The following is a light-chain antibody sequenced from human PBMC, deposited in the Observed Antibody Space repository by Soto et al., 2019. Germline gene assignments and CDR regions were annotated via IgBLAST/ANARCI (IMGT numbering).Light chain of an antibody. J-gene: IGKJ2*01. Sequence: EIVMTQSPGTLSVSPGERATLSCRASQSVSSNLAWYQQKPGQAPRLLIYGASTRATGFPARFSGSGSGTEFTLTLSSLQSEDFAVYYCQQYNNWPPHTFGQGTKLEIK. CDR1: QSVSSN. V-gene: IGKV3-15*01. CDR2: GAS. CDR3: QQYNNWPPHT.